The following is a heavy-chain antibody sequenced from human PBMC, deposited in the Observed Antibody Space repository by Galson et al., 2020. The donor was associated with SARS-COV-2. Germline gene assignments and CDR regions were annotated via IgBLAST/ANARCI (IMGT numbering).Heavy chain of an antibody. V-gene: IGHV3-48*01. D-gene: IGHD2-15*01. Sequence: GGYLRLSCAASGFLFSDYDMNWVRQAPGKGLEWVSFITKSSSTIYYADSVRGRFTISRDNAKSSLYLQMNGLRAEDTAVYYCVRDRHGGACDDGGQGTLVTVSS. CDR2: ITKSSSTI. CDR3: VRDRHGGACDD. CDR1: GFLFSDYD. J-gene: IGHJ4*02.